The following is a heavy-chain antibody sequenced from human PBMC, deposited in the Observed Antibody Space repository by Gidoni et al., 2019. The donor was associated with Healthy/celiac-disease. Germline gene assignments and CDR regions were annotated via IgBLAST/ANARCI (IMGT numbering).Heavy chain of an antibody. Sequence: QVQLQESGPGLVKPSETLSLTCTVPGGSVTSGSYYWSWIRQPPGKGLQWIGYIYYSGITNYNPSLKSRVTISVDTSKNQFSLKLSSVTAADTAVYYCARGLDYDSSGSVDYWGQGTLVTVSS. CDR3: ARGLDYDSSGSVDY. J-gene: IGHJ4*02. V-gene: IGHV4-61*01. CDR2: IYYSGIT. D-gene: IGHD3-22*01. CDR1: GGSVTSGSYY.